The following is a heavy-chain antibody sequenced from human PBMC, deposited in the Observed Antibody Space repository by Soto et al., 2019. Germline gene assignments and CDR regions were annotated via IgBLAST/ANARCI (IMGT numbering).Heavy chain of an antibody. Sequence: ASVKVSCKASGYTFTSYGISWVRQAPGQGLEWMGWISAYNGNTNYAQKLQGRVTMTTDTSTSTAYMELRSLRSEDTAVYYCARDLEQQLVPDYWGQGTLVTVSS. CDR3: ARDLEQQLVPDY. V-gene: IGHV1-18*01. D-gene: IGHD6-13*01. CDR1: GYTFTSYG. CDR2: ISAYNGNT. J-gene: IGHJ4*02.